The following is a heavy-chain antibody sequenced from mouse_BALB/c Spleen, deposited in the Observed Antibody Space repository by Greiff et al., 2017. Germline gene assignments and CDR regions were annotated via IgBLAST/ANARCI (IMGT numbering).Heavy chain of an antibody. J-gene: IGHJ4*01. CDR1: GYTFTDYW. CDR2: IDTSDSYT. CDR3: ARSDYYGTFYAMDY. D-gene: IGHD1-1*01. Sequence: QVHVKQSGAELVMPGASVKMSCKASGYTFTDYWMHWVKQRPGQGLEWIGAIDTSDSYTSYNQKFKGKATLTVDESSSTAYMQLSSLTSEDSAVYYCARSDYYGTFYAMDYWGQGTSVTVSS. V-gene: IGHV1-69*01.